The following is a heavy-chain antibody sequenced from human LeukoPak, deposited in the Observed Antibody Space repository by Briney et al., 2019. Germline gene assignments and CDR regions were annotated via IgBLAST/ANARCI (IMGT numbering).Heavy chain of an antibody. CDR3: AKKVGATEGLPFAY. D-gene: IGHD1-26*01. J-gene: IGHJ4*02. CDR2: ISGSGGST. V-gene: IGHV3-23*01. Sequence: PGGSLRLSCAASGFTFSGYAMSWVRQAPGKGLEWVSAISGSGGSTYYADSVKGRFTISRDNSKNTLYLQKNSRRAEDTAVYYCAKKVGATEGLPFAYWGQGTLVTVSS. CDR1: GFTFSGYA.